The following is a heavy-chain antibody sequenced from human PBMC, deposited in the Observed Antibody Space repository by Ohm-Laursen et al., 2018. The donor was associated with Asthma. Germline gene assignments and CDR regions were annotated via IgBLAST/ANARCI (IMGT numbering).Heavy chain of an antibody. J-gene: IGHJ4*02. CDR2: ISSGSDET. CDR1: GFTFNFHR. Sequence: SLRLSCAASGFTFNFHRMSWLRQAPGKGLEWVSTISSGSDETYYADSVKGRFTISRDNAKNSLYLQMNSLRAEDTALYYCAKGLGQLVHWGQGTLVTVSS. D-gene: IGHD6-6*01. CDR3: AKGLGQLVH. V-gene: IGHV3-21*04.